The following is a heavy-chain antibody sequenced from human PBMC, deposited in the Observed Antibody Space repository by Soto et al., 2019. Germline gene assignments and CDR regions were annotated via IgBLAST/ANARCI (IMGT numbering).Heavy chain of an antibody. V-gene: IGHV5-51*01. CDR1: GYSFTSYW. Sequence: GESLKISCQGSGYSFTSYWIGWVRQMPGKGLEWMGIIYPGDSDTRYSPSFQGQVTISADKSISTAYLQWSSLKASDTAMYDCARDLREVDNLEFDYGGQGPLVTVSS. CDR2: IYPGDSDT. J-gene: IGHJ4*02. D-gene: IGHD3-3*01. CDR3: ARDLREVDNLEFDY.